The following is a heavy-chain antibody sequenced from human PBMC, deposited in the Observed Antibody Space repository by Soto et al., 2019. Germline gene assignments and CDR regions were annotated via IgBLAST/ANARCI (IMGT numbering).Heavy chain of an antibody. CDR1: GFTFDDYA. CDR3: AKDIGSIVVVVAAAFDY. Sequence: GGSLRLSCAASGFTFDDYAMHWVRQAPGKGLEWVSGISWNSGSIGYADSVKGRFTISRDNAKNSLYLQMNSLRAEDTALYYCAKDIGSIVVVVAAAFDYWGQGHLVPVPS. J-gene: IGHJ4*02. CDR2: ISWNSGSI. D-gene: IGHD2-15*01. V-gene: IGHV3-9*01.